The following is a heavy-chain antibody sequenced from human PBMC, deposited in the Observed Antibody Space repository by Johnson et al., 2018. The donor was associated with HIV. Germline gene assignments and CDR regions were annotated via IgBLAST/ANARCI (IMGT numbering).Heavy chain of an antibody. Sequence: VQLVESGGGVVQPGRSPRLTCAASGFIFDDYAMYWVPQAPGKGLEWVSGISWNSGSIGYADSVKGRFAISRDNAKNTLYLQMNSLRAEDTDFYYCAKDISHDIVGTPDRAFDIWGQGTMVTVSS. V-gene: IGHV3-9*01. CDR3: AKDISHDIVGTPDRAFDI. D-gene: IGHD1-26*01. J-gene: IGHJ3*02. CDR2: ISWNSGSI. CDR1: GFIFDDYA.